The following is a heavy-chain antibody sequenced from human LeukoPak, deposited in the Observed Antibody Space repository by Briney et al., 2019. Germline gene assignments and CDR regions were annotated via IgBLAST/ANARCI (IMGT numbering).Heavy chain of an antibody. D-gene: IGHD3-10*01. J-gene: IGHJ4*02. Sequence: PSETLSLTCTVSGVSISGFYYNWIRQPPRKGLEWVGYSHTGGSISSNPSLNSRVAFSMDTSKNQVSVRLNSVTATDTSVYYCARSRGGFGEGEFDYWGQGIPVTVST. CDR2: SHTGGSI. V-gene: IGHV4-4*08. CDR1: GVSISGFY. CDR3: ARSRGGFGEGEFDY.